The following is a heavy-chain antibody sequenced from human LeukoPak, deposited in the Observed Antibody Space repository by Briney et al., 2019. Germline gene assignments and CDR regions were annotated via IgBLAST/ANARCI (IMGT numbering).Heavy chain of an antibody. V-gene: IGHV1-8*03. D-gene: IGHD3-22*01. CDR2: MNPNSGNT. J-gene: IGHJ5*02. CDR3: ARGPYTHYDSSGDYYNWFDH. CDR1: GYTFASYD. Sequence: ASVKVSCKASGYTFASYDINWVRQATGQGLEWMGWMNPNSGNTGYAQKFQGRVTITMNTSISTAYMELSSLTSEDTAVYYCARGPYTHYDSSGDYYNWFDHWGQGTLVTVSS.